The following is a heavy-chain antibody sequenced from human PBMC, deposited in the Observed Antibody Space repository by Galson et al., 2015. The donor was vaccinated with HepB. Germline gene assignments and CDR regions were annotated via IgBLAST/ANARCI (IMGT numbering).Heavy chain of an antibody. CDR1: GGSFSSYF. J-gene: IGHJ2*01. CDR2: INHSGST. D-gene: IGHD6-13*01. V-gene: IGHV4-34*01. Sequence: ETLSLTCTVYGGSFSSYFWSFIRQPPGKGLEWIGEINHSGSTNYNPSLKSRVTISVDTSKNQFSLKLSSVTAADTAVYYCARDFFSSSWYSGVWYFDRWGRGTLVTVSS. CDR3: ARDFFSSSWYSGVWYFDR.